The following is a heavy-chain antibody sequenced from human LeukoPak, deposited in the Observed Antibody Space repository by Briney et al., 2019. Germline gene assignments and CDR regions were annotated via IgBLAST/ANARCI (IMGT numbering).Heavy chain of an antibody. V-gene: IGHV3-30*02. Sequence: PGGSLRLSCAASGFTFSSYGMHWVRQAPGKGLEWVAFIRYDGSNKYYADSVKGRFTISRDNSKNTLYLQMKSLRAEDTAVYYCARGPSGYHNTGGQGTLVTVSS. D-gene: IGHD5-12*01. CDR2: IRYDGSNK. CDR3: ARGPSGYHNT. J-gene: IGHJ4*02. CDR1: GFTFSSYG.